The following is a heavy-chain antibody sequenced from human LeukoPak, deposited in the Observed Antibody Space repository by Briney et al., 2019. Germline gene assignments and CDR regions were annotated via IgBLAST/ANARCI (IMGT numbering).Heavy chain of an antibody. CDR1: GFTFTSYA. J-gene: IGHJ4*02. D-gene: IGHD2-15*01. CDR2: VSGSGFST. Sequence: GGSLRLSCAASGFTFTSYAMTWVRQAPGKGLEWVSSVSGSGFSTYYADSVKGRCTISRDNSKNTLYLQVNSLRAEDTAVYYCASGTPTYCSGGSCSTGGVDYWGQGTLVTVSS. CDR3: ASGTPTYCSGGSCSTGGVDY. V-gene: IGHV3-23*01.